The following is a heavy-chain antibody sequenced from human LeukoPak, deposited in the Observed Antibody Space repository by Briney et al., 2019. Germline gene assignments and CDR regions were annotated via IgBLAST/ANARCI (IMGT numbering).Heavy chain of an antibody. CDR2: IKPDGSEK. J-gene: IGHJ4*02. Sequence: GGSLRLSCTASGFTFGDYAMSWVRQAPGKGLEWVGNIKPDGSEKYYVDSVKGRFTISRDNAKNSLFLQMSSLRVEDTAIYYCARDYVWGSSESDYWGQGTLVTVSS. V-gene: IGHV3-7*01. CDR1: GFTFGDYA. CDR3: ARDYVWGSSESDY. D-gene: IGHD7-27*01.